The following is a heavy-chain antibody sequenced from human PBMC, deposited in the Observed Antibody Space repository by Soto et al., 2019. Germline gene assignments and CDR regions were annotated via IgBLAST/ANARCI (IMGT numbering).Heavy chain of an antibody. Sequence: PSETLSLTCTVSGGSISSGDYYWSWIRQPPGKGLEWIGYIYYSGSTYYNPSLKSRVTISVDTSKNQFSLKLSSVAAADTAVYNCARPETTVTPGGFLYGAQEPRVTVPS. CDR3: ARPETTVTPGGFLY. CDR2: IYYSGST. V-gene: IGHV4-30-4*01. J-gene: IGHJ4*02. CDR1: GGSISSGDYY. D-gene: IGHD4-4*01.